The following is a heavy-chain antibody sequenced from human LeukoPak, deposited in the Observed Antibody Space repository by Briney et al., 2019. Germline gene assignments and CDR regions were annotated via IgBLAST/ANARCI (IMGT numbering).Heavy chain of an antibody. CDR2: ITSSGTTT. V-gene: IGHV3-11*04. CDR3: ARGDEGDTTVLRGGYFDY. Sequence: GGSLRLSCAASGFTSSDYFMTWIRQAPGKGLEYISFITSSGTTTYYADSLKGRFTISRDNAKNSLYLQMDSLRAEDTAVYYCARGDEGDTTVLRGGYFDYWGQGTLVTVSS. J-gene: IGHJ4*02. CDR1: GFTSSDYF. D-gene: IGHD4-17*01.